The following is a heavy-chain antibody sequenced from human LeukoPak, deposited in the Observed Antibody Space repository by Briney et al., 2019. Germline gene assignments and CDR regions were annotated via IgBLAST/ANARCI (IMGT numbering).Heavy chain of an antibody. V-gene: IGHV3-74*01. CDR1: GFTFSSYW. J-gene: IGHJ4*02. CDR3: ARDQGSFDY. Sequence: PGGSLRLFCAASGFTFSSYWMHWIRQAPGKGLVWVSRIHSDGIGTSYADSVRGRFTISRDNAKNTVYLQMNSLRAEDTAVYYCARDQGSFDYWGQGTLVTVSS. CDR2: IHSDGIGT.